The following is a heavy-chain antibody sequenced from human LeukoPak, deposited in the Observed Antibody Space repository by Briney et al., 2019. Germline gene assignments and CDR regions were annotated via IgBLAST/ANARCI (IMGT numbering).Heavy chain of an antibody. D-gene: IGHD6-6*01. Sequence: GESLKISCKGSGYSFTSYWIGWVRQMPGKGLEWMGIIYPGDSDTRYSPSFQGQVTISADKSISTAYLQWSSLKASDTAMYYCARLGGGYRSSFVGSYYYYYMDVWGKGTTVTVSS. V-gene: IGHV5-51*01. J-gene: IGHJ6*03. CDR1: GYSFTSYW. CDR3: ARLGGGYRSSFVGSYYYYYMDV. CDR2: IYPGDSDT.